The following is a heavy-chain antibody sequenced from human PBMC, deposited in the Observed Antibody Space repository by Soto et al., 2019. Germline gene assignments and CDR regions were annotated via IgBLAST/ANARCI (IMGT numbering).Heavy chain of an antibody. Sequence: NPGGSLRLSCAASGFTFSDYYMSWIRQAPGKGLEWVSYISSSSSYTNYADSVKGRFTISRDNAKNSLYLQMNSLRAEDTAVYYCARVYSGWSADYWGQGTLVTVSS. D-gene: IGHD6-19*01. CDR1: GFTFSDYY. J-gene: IGHJ4*02. V-gene: IGHV3-11*06. CDR3: ARVYSGWSADY. CDR2: ISSSSSYT.